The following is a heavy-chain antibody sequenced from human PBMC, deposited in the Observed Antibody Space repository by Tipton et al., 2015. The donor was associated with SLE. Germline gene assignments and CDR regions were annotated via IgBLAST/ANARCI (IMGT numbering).Heavy chain of an antibody. V-gene: IGHV4-34*01. CDR3: AREKGYNWPFDF. J-gene: IGHJ4*02. CDR2: INHSRST. Sequence: TLSLTCTVYGGSFSGYYWTWIRQPPGKGLEWIGEINHSRSTNYNPSLKSRVTISVDTSNNQFSLKLRSVSAADTAVYYCAREKGYNWPFDFWGQGTLVTVSS. CDR1: GGSFSGYY. D-gene: IGHD5-24*01.